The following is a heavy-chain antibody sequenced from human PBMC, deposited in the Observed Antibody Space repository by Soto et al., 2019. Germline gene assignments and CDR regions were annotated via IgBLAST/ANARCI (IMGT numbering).Heavy chain of an antibody. D-gene: IGHD3-9*01. CDR1: GFTFSSYA. CDR2: SSGSGGST. V-gene: IGHV3-23*01. Sequence: EVQLLESGGGLVQPGGSLRRSCAASGFTFSSYAMSWVRQAPGKGLEWGAASSGSGGSTYYADSVKGRFTISRDNSTNTLYLQMNSLRAEDTAVYYCAKDRDYDIARLSRWGQGTLVTVSS. CDR3: AKDRDYDIARLSR. J-gene: IGHJ4*02.